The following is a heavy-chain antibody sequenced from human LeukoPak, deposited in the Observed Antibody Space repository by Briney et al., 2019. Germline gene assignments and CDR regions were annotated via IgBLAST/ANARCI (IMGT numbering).Heavy chain of an antibody. V-gene: IGHV4-59*01. Sequence: SETLSLTCTVSGGSISGYYWSWIRQPPGKGLEWIGYIYYSGSTNYNPSLKSRVTISVDTSKNQFSLKLSSVTAADTAVYYCARVDSSSWYSADYWGQGTLVTVSS. CDR1: GGSISGYY. CDR3: ARVDSSSWYSADY. D-gene: IGHD6-13*01. CDR2: IYYSGST. J-gene: IGHJ4*02.